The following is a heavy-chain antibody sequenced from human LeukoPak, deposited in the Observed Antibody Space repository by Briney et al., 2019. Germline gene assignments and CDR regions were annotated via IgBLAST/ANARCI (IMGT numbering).Heavy chain of an antibody. D-gene: IGHD1-26*01. J-gene: IGHJ4*02. CDR3: ARAQLVGATPFYFDY. CDR1: GFTFSSYS. V-gene: IGHV3-21*01. CDR2: IISSSTYI. Sequence: GGPLSLSCAASGFTFSSYSMNGVRHPPREGGQWVSSIISSSTYISYSDSVKGRFTISRYNAKNSMYLQMNSLRAEDTAVYYCARAQLVGATPFYFDYWGQGNLVTVSS.